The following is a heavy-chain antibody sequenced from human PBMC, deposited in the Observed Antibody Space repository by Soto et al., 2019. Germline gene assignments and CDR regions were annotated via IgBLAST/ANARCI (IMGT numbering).Heavy chain of an antibody. D-gene: IGHD6-19*01. Sequence: GGSLRLSCAASGFTVSSNHMSWVRQATGKGLEWVSVIYSGGATYYADSVKGRFTISRDNSKNTLYLKMNILRAEDTAVYYCARDAAVAGFFDYWGQGTLVTVSS. CDR2: IYSGGAT. CDR3: ARDAAVAGFFDY. J-gene: IGHJ4*02. CDR1: GFTVSSNH. V-gene: IGHV3-53*01.